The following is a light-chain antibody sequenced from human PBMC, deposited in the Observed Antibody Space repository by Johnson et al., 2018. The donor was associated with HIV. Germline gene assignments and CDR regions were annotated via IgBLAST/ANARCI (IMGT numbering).Light chain of an antibody. V-gene: IGLV1-51*02. CDR3: GTWDNSLTTGAL. CDR2: ENH. J-gene: IGLJ1*01. CDR1: SSNIGNNY. Sequence: QSLLTQPPSVSAAPGQKVTISCSGSSSNIGNNYVSWYQQFPGTAPKLLIYENHKRPSRIPDRFSGSKSGTSATLGIAGLQTGDEADYYCGTWDNSLTTGALFGTGTTVPVL.